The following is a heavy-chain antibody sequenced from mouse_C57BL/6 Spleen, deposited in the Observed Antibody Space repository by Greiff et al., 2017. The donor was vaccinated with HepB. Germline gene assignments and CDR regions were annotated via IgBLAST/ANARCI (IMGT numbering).Heavy chain of an antibody. Sequence: EVQLVESGGDLVKPGGSLKLSCAASGFTFSSYGMSWVRQTPDKRLEWVATISSGGSYTYYPDSVKGRFTISRDNAKNTLYLQMSSLKSEDTAMYYCARRENDYDLAYWGQGTLVTVSA. J-gene: IGHJ3*01. CDR3: ARRENDYDLAY. CDR2: ISSGGSYT. CDR1: GFTFSSYG. V-gene: IGHV5-6*01. D-gene: IGHD2-4*01.